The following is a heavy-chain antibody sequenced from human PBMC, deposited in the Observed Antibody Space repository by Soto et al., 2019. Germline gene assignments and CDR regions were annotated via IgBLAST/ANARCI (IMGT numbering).Heavy chain of an antibody. CDR2: ISSSGSTI. D-gene: IGHD3-9*01. J-gene: IGHJ6*02. CDR3: ARAPRYFDWLSYLGPTGMDV. CDR1: GFTFSSYE. V-gene: IGHV3-48*03. Sequence: GGSLRLSCAASGFTFSSYEMNWVRQAPGKGLEWVSYISSSGSTIYYADSVKGRFTISRDNAKNSLYLQMNSLRAEDTAVYYCARAPRYFDWLSYLGPTGMDVWGQGTTVTVSS.